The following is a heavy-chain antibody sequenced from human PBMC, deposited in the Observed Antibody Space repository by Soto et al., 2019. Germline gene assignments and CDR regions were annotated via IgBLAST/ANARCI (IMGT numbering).Heavy chain of an antibody. J-gene: IGHJ4*02. CDR1: GFTFGNYA. V-gene: IGHV3-49*04. Sequence: GGSLRLSCTASGFTFGNYAINWVRQAPGKGLEWVGLIRNQTYSGATEYAASMKGRFTIPRDDSKNIAYLQMNSLKTEDSAVYYCTRAESPNIAYFFDYWGQGTLVTVSS. CDR3: TRAESPNIAYFFDY. CDR2: IRNQTYSGAT.